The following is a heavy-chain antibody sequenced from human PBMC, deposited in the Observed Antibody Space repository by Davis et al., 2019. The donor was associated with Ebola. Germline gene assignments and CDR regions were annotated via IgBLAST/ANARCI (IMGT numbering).Heavy chain of an antibody. CDR1: GYTFSDYW. Sequence: GESLKISCRGSGYTFSDYWIGWVRQMPGKGLEWMTHFHPGTSDIRYSPSFQGQVTISVDRSISTAYLQWSSLKASDTAMYFCARYQVVDAFDMWGQGTMVTVFS. J-gene: IGHJ3*02. CDR2: FHPGTSDI. D-gene: IGHD2-2*01. CDR3: ARYQVVDAFDM. V-gene: IGHV5-51*01.